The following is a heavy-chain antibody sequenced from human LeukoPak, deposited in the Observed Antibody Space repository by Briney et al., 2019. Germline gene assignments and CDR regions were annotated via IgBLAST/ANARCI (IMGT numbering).Heavy chain of an antibody. CDR1: GGSISSGGYY. J-gene: IGHJ4*02. Sequence: SETLSLTCTVSGGSISSGGYYWSWIRQHPGKGLEWIGYIYYSGSTYYNPSLKSRVTISVDTSKNQFSLRLSSVTAADTAVYYCARGTLMIAFKWGQGTLVTVSS. D-gene: IGHD3-22*01. CDR3: ARGTLMIAFK. CDR2: IYYSGST. V-gene: IGHV4-31*03.